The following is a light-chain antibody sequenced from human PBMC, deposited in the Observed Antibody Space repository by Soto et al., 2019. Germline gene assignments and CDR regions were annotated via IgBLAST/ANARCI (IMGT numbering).Light chain of an antibody. CDR2: GNT. CDR3: SSFAANDNVV. CDR1: SSNIGAGYD. V-gene: IGLV1-40*01. Sequence: QSVLTQPPSVSGAPGQRVTISCTGSSSNIGAGYDVHWYQQLPGTAPKLLIYGNTNRPSGVPDRFSGSRSGTSASLAITGLQAEDDGDYYCSSFAANDNVVFGGGTKLTVL. J-gene: IGLJ3*02.